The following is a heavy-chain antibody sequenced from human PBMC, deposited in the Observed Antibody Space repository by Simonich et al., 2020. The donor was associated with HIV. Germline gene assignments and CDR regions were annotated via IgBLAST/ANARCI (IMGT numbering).Heavy chain of an antibody. CDR3: AGDSSAYYYHY. CDR2: INNRGST. V-gene: IGHV4-34*01. Sequence: QVQLQQWGAGLLKPSETLSLTCAVYGGSFSNYYCNWIRQPPGKGLEWIGEINNRGSTNYNPSPKSRVTISLHTSKKQFSLKVTSVTAADTAVYYCAGDSSAYYYHYWGQGTLVTVSS. CDR1: GGSFSNYY. J-gene: IGHJ4*02. D-gene: IGHD3-22*01.